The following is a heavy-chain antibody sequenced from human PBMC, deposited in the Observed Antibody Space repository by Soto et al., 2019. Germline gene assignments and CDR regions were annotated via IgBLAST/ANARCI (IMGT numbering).Heavy chain of an antibody. CDR3: APSPFSLSTAFGY. Sequence: QITLKEPGPTLVQPTQTLTLTCTISGFSLNTDGVGVGWIRQPPGKALEWLALIYWDDDKRYSPALKNRLAITKDASKNQVVLTMTDMHPVDTATYFVAPSPFSLSTAFGYWGQGTRVTVSS. D-gene: IGHD3-16*02. V-gene: IGHV2-5*02. CDR2: IYWDDDK. J-gene: IGHJ4*01. CDR1: GFSLNTDGVG.